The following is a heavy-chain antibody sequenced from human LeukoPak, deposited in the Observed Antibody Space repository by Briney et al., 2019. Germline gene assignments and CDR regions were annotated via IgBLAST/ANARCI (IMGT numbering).Heavy chain of an antibody. J-gene: IGHJ3*02. D-gene: IGHD2-15*01. V-gene: IGHV2-5*02. Sequence: SGPTLVNPTQTLTLTCTFSGFSLSTSGVGVGWIRQPPGKALEWLALIYWDDDKRYSPSLKSRLTITKDTSKNQVVLTMTNVDPVDTATYYCAHRGVAGGAFDIWGQGTMVTVSS. CDR1: GFSLSTSGVG. CDR3: AHRGVAGGAFDI. CDR2: IYWDDDK.